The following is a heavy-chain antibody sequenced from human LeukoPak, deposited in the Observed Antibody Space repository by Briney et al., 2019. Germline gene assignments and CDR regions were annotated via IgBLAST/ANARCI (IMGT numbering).Heavy chain of an antibody. V-gene: IGHV3-11*04. CDR3: ARTWDYYDSSGPAGSYFDY. D-gene: IGHD3-22*01. CDR2: INTGGSSV. Sequence: GGSLRLSCAASGFTFSDHYMSWIRQAPGKGLEWVSYINTGGSSVYYTDSVKGRFTISRVNAKKSLFLQMNSLRAEDTAVYYCARTWDYYDSSGPAGSYFDYWGQGTLVTVSS. J-gene: IGHJ4*02. CDR1: GFTFSDHY.